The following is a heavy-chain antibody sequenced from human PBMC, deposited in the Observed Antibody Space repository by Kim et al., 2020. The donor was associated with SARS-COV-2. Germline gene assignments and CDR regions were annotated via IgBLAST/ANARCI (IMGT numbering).Heavy chain of an antibody. CDR2: IYYSGST. D-gene: IGHD2-2*01. J-gene: IGHJ4*02. CDR3: ARVSAVVTTFDY. CDR1: GGSISSYY. Sequence: SETLSLTCTVSGGSISSYYWSWIRQPPGKGLEWIGYIYYSGSTNYNPSLKSRVTISVDTSKNQFSLKLSSVTAADTAVYYCARVSAVVTTFDYWGQGTLVTVSS. V-gene: IGHV4-59*13.